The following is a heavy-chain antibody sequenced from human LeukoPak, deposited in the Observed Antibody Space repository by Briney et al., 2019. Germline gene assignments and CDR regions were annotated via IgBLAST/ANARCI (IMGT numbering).Heavy chain of an antibody. Sequence: ASVKVSCKASGGTFCSYTISWVRQAPGQGLEWMGIINPSGGSTSYAQKFQGRVTMTRDTSTSTVYMELSSLRSEDTAVYYCARGPPSAVRMVRGVIITSPWFDPWGQGTLVTVSS. D-gene: IGHD3-10*01. CDR2: INPSGGST. CDR3: ARGPPSAVRMVRGVIITSPWFDP. J-gene: IGHJ5*02. V-gene: IGHV1-46*01. CDR1: GGTFCSYT.